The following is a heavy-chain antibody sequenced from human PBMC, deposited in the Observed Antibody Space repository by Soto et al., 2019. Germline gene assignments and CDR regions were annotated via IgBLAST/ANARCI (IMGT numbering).Heavy chain of an antibody. CDR2: TQTDGSST. CDR1: GFTFSNYW. J-gene: IGHJ5*02. V-gene: IGHV3-74*01. Sequence: VGFLRLACGASGFTFSNYWIHWVRQAPGKGMEWVSRTQTDGSSTSYADSVKGRFTISRDNAKNTLYMQMNSLRAEDTAVYYCARGRDYWFDPWGQRTLFTVSS. CDR3: ARGRDYWFDP.